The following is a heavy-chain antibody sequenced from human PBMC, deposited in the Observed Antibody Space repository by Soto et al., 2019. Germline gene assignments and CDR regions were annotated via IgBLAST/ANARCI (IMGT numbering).Heavy chain of an antibody. V-gene: IGHV5-51*01. D-gene: IGHD3-10*01. CDR1: GYSFPIHW. CDR3: ARSYDSAILNAFDV. Sequence: GESLKISCKGSGYSFPIHWIGWVRQMPGKGLEWMGIIYPGDSDTTYSPSLQGRVTFAADKSINTAYLQWSSLQASDTGMYYCARSYDSAILNAFDVWGQGTMVTVSS. J-gene: IGHJ3*01. CDR2: IYPGDSDT.